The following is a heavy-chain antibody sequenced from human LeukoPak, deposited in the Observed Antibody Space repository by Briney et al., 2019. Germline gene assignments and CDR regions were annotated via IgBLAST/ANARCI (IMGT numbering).Heavy chain of an antibody. J-gene: IGHJ4*02. CDR3: TTWWVGDTAMALFDY. CDR2: IKSKTDGGTT. D-gene: IGHD5-18*01. V-gene: IGHV3-15*01. Sequence: PGGSLRLSCAASGFTFSNAWMSWVRQAPGKGLEWVDRIKSKTDGGTTDYAAPVKGRFTISRDDSKNTLYLQMNSLKTEDTAVYYCTTWWVGDTAMALFDYWGQGTLVTVSS. CDR1: GFTFSNAW.